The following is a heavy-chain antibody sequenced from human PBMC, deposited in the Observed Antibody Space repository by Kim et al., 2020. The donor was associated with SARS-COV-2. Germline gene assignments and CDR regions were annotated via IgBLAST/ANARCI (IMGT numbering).Heavy chain of an antibody. Sequence: SETLSLTCAVYGGSFSGYYWSWIRQPPGKGLEWIGEINHSGSTNYNPSLKSRVTISVDTSKNQFSRKLSSVTAADTAVYYCARVRGLWFGETGNWFDPWGQGTLVTVSS. CDR3: ARVRGLWFGETGNWFDP. CDR2: INHSGST. V-gene: IGHV4-34*01. D-gene: IGHD3-10*01. CDR1: GGSFSGYY. J-gene: IGHJ5*02.